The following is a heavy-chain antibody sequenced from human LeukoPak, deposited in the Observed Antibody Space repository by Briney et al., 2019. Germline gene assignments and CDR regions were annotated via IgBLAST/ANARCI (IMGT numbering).Heavy chain of an antibody. CDR2: INPSGGGT. J-gene: IGHJ4*02. D-gene: IGHD6-13*01. V-gene: IGHV1-46*01. CDR1: GYTFTSYY. Sequence: ASVKVSCKASGYTFTSYYMHWVRQAPGQGLEWMGIINPSGGGTSYAQKFQGRVTMTRDTSTSTVYMELSSLRSEDTAVYYCARDGLIAAAGTAIDYWGQGTLVTVSS. CDR3: ARDGLIAAAGTAIDY.